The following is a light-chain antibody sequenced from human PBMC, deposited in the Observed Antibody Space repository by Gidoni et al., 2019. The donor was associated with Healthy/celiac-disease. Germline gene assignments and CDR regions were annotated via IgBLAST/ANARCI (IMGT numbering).Light chain of an antibody. CDR3: QQYYSDPRT. CDR1: QGISSY. CDR2: AAS. V-gene: IGKV1-8*01. Sequence: AIRMTQSPSSFSASTGDRVTITCRASQGISSYLAWYQQKPGKAPKLLIYAASTLQSGVPSRFSGSGSGTDFTLTISCLQSEDVATYYCQQYYSDPRTFGQGTKVEIK. J-gene: IGKJ1*01.